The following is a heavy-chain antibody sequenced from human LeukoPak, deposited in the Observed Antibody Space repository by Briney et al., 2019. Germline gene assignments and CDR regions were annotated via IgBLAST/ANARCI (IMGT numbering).Heavy chain of an antibody. CDR1: GYTFINYA. D-gene: IGHD6-19*01. V-gene: IGHV1-3*01. J-gene: IGHJ4*02. CDR3: ARGSSSDWPLEY. CDR2: INAYNGDT. Sequence: GALVKVSCKASGYTFINYAIHWVRQAPGQRLEWMGWINAYNGDTEYSQKLQGRVTITKDTSASTAYMDLSTLRSEDTAVYYCARGSSSDWPLEYWGRGILVTVSS.